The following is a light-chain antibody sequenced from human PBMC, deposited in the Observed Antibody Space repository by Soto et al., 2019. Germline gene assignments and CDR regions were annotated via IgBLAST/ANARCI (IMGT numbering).Light chain of an antibody. CDR3: QQYNTYAT. CDR1: QNIRNL. J-gene: IGKJ5*01. Sequence: GTLTCRASQNIRNLLAWYQQKPGKAPKPLIYDASTLKTGVPSRFSGSGSGSEFNFTITGLQPDDFATYFCQQYNTYATFGQGKRLEIK. CDR2: DAS. V-gene: IGKV1-5*01.